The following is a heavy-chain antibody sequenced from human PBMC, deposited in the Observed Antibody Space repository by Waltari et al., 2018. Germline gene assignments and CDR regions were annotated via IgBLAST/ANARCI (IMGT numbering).Heavy chain of an antibody. J-gene: IGHJ4*02. CDR1: GASVSSNSAA. CDR2: TYYRSKWYN. Sequence: QVQLQQSGPGLVKPSQTLSLTCAISGASVSSNSAAWNWIRQSPSRGLEWLGRTYYRSKWYNDYAVSVKSRITINPDTSKNQFSLQLNSVTPEDTAVYYCARASGPIAVAGTLPFDYWGQGTLVTVSS. V-gene: IGHV6-1*01. CDR3: ARASGPIAVAGTLPFDY. D-gene: IGHD6-19*01.